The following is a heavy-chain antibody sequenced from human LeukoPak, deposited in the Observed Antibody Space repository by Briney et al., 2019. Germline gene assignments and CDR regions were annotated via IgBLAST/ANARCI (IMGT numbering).Heavy chain of an antibody. J-gene: IGHJ4*02. Sequence: GGSLRLSCAASGYTFNSYEMNWVRQAPGKGLEWVAYINSRASTIYYADSVKGRFTISRDNAKNSLYLQMNSLRGEDTAVYYCARDSAFDYWGQGTLVTVSS. CDR2: INSRASTI. D-gene: IGHD6-25*01. CDR3: ARDSAFDY. V-gene: IGHV3-48*03. CDR1: GYTFNSYE.